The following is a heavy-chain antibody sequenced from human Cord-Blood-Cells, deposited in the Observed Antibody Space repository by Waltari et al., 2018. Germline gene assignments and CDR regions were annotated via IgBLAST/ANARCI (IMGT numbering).Heavy chain of an antibody. J-gene: IGHJ3*01. CDR2: FESGYSDT. Sequence: EVQLVQSGAEAKKPGESLKISCKGSEYSFTSYCTGWVRQMPGKGAEWMGIFESGYSDTSSSPCVQGQVTIAADRSISTGCLEGCSLKASDTAMYYCARHDGSSSPSDAGASWGQGIMVTVSS. CDR3: ARHDGSSSPSDAGAS. V-gene: IGHV5-51*02. D-gene: IGHD6-6*01. CDR1: EYSFTSYC.